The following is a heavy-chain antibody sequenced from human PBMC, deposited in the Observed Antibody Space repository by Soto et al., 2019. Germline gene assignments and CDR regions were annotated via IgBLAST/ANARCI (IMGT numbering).Heavy chain of an antibody. CDR3: ARDTPRYYYDSSGYYHHDAFDI. J-gene: IGHJ3*02. Sequence: GESLKISCAASGFSIFTYWMSWVRQAPGKGLEWVANIKSDGSEKYYVDSVKGRFIISRDNAKESLYLQMNSLRAEDTAVYYCARDTPRYYYDSSGYYHHDAFDIWGQGTMVTVSS. CDR2: IKSDGSEK. D-gene: IGHD3-22*01. V-gene: IGHV3-7*03. CDR1: GFSIFTYW.